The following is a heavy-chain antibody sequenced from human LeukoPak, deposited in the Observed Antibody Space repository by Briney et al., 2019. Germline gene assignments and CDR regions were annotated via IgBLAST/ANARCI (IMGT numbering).Heavy chain of an antibody. CDR2: VSGSGGNT. D-gene: IGHD5-24*01. CDR3: ARSRDGYPYGY. CDR1: GFTFSSYA. J-gene: IGHJ4*02. V-gene: IGHV3-23*01. Sequence: PGGSLRLSCAASGFTFSSYAMSWVRQAPEKGLEWVSAVSGSGGNTYYADSVKGRFTISRDNSKNTLYLQMNSLRAEDTAVYYCARSRDGYPYGYWGQGTLVTVSS.